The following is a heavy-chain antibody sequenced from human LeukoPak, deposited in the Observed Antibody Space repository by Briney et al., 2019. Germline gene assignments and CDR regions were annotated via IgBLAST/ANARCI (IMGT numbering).Heavy chain of an antibody. D-gene: IGHD3-10*01. CDR3: ARDPQTLVGAYYYGMDV. CDR2: INSDGSST. V-gene: IGHV3-74*01. CDR1: GFTFSSYW. Sequence: GGSLRLSCAASGFTFSSYWMHWVRQAPGEGLVWVSRINSDGSSTSYADSVKGRFTISRDNAKNTLYLQMNSLRAEDTAVYYCARDPQTLVGAYYYGMDVWGQGTTVTVSS. J-gene: IGHJ6*02.